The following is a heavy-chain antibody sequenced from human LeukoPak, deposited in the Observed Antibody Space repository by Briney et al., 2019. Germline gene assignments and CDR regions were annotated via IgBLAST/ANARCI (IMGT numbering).Heavy chain of an antibody. V-gene: IGHV3-43*02. D-gene: IGHD6-25*01. J-gene: IGHJ5*02. CDR3: VRESETSGWFDL. CDR1: GLITDDYA. CDR2: ISGDGGST. Sequence: PGGSLRLSCAAPGLITDDYAIHWVRQAPGKGLEWVSLISGDGGSTFYADSVRGRFTISRDNSKNSLSLQMSSLRSEDTALYFCVRESETSGWFDLWGQGTLVTVSS.